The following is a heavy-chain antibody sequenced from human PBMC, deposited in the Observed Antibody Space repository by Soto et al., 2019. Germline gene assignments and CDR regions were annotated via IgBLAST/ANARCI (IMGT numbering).Heavy chain of an antibody. CDR3: ARGGVY. CDR2: ISGSGSTI. D-gene: IGHD2-8*01. Sequence: GGSLRLSCEATGVTVSSHEMNWIRQTPGKRLEWIAKISGSGSTINYADSVKGRFTISRDNVQRTLHLQMDSLRVEDTGVYYCARGGVYWGRGTLVTVSS. CDR1: GVTVSSHE. J-gene: IGHJ1*01. V-gene: IGHV3-48*03.